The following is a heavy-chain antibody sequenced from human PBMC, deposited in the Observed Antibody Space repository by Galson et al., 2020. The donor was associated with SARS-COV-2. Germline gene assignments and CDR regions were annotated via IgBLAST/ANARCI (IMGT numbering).Heavy chain of an antibody. CDR1: GFTFSSYW. V-gene: IGHV3-74*01. J-gene: IGHJ5*02. CDR2: INSDGSST. CDR3: ARLIAAVNWFDP. Sequence: TGGSLRLSCAASGFTFSSYWMHWVRQAPGKGLVWVSRINSDGSSTNYADSVKGRFTISRDNAKNTLYLQMNSLRAEDTAVYYCARLIAAVNWFDPWGQGTLVTVSS. D-gene: IGHD6-13*01.